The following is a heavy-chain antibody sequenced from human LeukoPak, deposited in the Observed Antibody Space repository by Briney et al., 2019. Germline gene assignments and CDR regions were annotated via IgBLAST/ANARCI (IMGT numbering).Heavy chain of an antibody. V-gene: IGHV3-23*01. J-gene: IGHJ4*02. CDR2: ISGSGGST. Sequence: PGGSLRLSCAASGFTFSSYAMSWVRQAPGKGLEWVSAISGSGGSTYYADSVKGRFTISRDNSKNTLYLQMNSLRAEDTAVYYCAKDPRWELLRPSTFDYWGQGTLVTVSS. CDR1: GFTFSSYA. CDR3: AKDPRWELLRPSTFDY. D-gene: IGHD1-26*01.